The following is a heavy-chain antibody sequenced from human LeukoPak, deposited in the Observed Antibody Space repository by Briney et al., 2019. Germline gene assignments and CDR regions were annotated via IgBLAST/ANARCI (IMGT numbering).Heavy chain of an antibody. D-gene: IGHD6-13*01. CDR1: GFTFSSYW. J-gene: IGHJ4*02. V-gene: IGHV3-74*01. CDR2: INSDGSST. CDR3: ARRGIAAAGDY. Sequence: GGSLRLSCAASGFTFSSYWMRWVRQAPGKGLVWVSRINSDGSSTSYADSAKGRFTISRDNAKNTLYLQMNSLRAEDTAVYYCARRGIAAAGDYWGQGTLVTVSS.